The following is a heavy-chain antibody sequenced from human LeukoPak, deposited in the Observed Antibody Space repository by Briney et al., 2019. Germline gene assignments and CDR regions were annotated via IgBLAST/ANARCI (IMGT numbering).Heavy chain of an antibody. CDR1: GGSISSYY. CDR2: IYYSGST. D-gene: IGHD3-9*01. Sequence: NPSETLSLTCTVSGGSISSYYWSWIRQPPGKGLEWIGYIYYSGSTNYNPSLKSRVTISVDTSKNQFSLKLSSVTAADTAVYYCARERPNFDWLHDAFDIWGQGTMVTVSS. V-gene: IGHV4-59*01. J-gene: IGHJ3*02. CDR3: ARERPNFDWLHDAFDI.